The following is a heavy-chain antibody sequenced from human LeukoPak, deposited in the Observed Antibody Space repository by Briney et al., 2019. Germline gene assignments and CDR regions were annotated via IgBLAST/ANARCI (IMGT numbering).Heavy chain of an antibody. CDR1: GFSFSSYS. Sequence: GRSLRLSCAASGFSFSSYSMHWVRQAPGKGLEWVSFISTSSSYIYYVDSVKGRFTISRDNAKNSLYLQMNSLRAEDTAVYYCARGGSGWYEGDYWGQGTLVTVSS. V-gene: IGHV3-21*01. J-gene: IGHJ4*02. CDR2: ISTSSSYI. CDR3: ARGGSGWYEGDY. D-gene: IGHD6-19*01.